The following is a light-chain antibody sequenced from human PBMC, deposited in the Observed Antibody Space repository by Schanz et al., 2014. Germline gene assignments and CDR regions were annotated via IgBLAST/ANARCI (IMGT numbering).Light chain of an antibody. V-gene: IGLV2-23*01. CDR2: EGS. CDR1: SSDVGTYNL. CDR3: SSNGGVNIYV. Sequence: QSALTQPASVSGSPGQSITISCTGASSDVGTYNLVSWYQQHPGKAPKFMIYEGSKRPSGVSNRFSGSRSGNTASLTISGLQAEDEADYYCSSNGGVNIYVFGTGTKLTVL. J-gene: IGLJ1*01.